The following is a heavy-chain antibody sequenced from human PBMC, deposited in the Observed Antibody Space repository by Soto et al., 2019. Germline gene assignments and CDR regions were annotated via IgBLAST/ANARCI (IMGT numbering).Heavy chain of an antibody. V-gene: IGHV3-11*01. CDR3: ARVPTPAAYYYYYMDV. D-gene: IGHD6-25*01. CDR1: GFTFSDYY. CDR2: ISSSGSTI. Sequence: GGSLRLSCAASGFTFSDYYMSWIRQAPGKGLEWVSYISSSGSTIYYADSVKGRFTISRDNAKNSLYLQMNSLRAEDTAVYYCARVPTPAAYYYYYMDVWGKGTTVTVSS. J-gene: IGHJ6*03.